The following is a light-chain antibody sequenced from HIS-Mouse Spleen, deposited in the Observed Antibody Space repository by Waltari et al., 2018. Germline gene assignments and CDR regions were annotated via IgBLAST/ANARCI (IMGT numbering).Light chain of an antibody. CDR2: EVS. Sequence: QSALTQPASVSGSPGQSITISCTGTSSDVGSYNLFAGYQQHPGKAPKRMIYEVSKRPSGVSNRFSGSKSGNTASLTISGLQAEDEADYYCCSYAGSSTWVFGGGTKLTVL. CDR1: SSDVGSYNL. J-gene: IGLJ3*02. CDR3: CSYAGSSTWV. V-gene: IGLV2-23*02.